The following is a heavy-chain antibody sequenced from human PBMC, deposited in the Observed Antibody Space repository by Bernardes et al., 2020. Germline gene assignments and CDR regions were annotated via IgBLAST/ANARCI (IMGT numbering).Heavy chain of an antibody. CDR3: AGGYCTGGVCYTNYYYGMDV. J-gene: IGHJ6*04. CDR2: IYYSGST. V-gene: IGHV4-59*01. CDR1: GGSISSYY. D-gene: IGHD2-8*02. Sequence: SETLSLTCTVSGGSISSYYWSWIRQPPGKGLEWIGYIYYSGSTNYNPSLKSRVTISVDTSKNQFSLKLSSVTAADTAVYYCAGGYCTGGVCYTNYYYGMDVWGKGTTVTVSS.